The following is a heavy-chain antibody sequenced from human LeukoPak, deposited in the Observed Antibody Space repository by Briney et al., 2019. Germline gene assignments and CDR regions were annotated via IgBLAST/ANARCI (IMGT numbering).Heavy chain of an antibody. Sequence: PGGSLRLSCAASGFTFSSYGMSWVRQAPGKGLEWVSAISGSGGSTYYADSVKGRFTISRDNSKNTLYLQMNSLRAEDTAVYYCAKSWYGSGYQVVDYWGQGTLVTVSS. CDR3: AKSWYGSGYQVVDY. V-gene: IGHV3-23*01. CDR1: GFTFSSYG. CDR2: ISGSGGST. D-gene: IGHD3-22*01. J-gene: IGHJ4*02.